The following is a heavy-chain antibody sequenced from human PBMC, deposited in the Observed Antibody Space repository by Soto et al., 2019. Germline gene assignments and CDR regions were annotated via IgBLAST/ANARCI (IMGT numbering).Heavy chain of an antibody. Sequence: ASVKVSCKASGYTFTGYYMHWVRQAPGQGLEWMGWINPNSGGTNYAQKFQGWVTMTRDTSISTAYMELSRLRSDDTAVYYCARVTRVGATDRGAFDIWGQGTMVTVSS. D-gene: IGHD1-26*01. CDR3: ARVTRVGATDRGAFDI. CDR1: GYTFTGYY. CDR2: INPNSGGT. J-gene: IGHJ3*02. V-gene: IGHV1-2*04.